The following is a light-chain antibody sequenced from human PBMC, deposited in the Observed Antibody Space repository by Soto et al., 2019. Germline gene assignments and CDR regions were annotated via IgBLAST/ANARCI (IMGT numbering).Light chain of an antibody. CDR1: QSISSN. CDR2: AAS. V-gene: IGKV1-39*01. CDR3: HQSYSTPLT. J-gene: IGKJ4*01. Sequence: DIQMTQSPSSLSASVGDRVTITCRASQSISSNLNWYQQKPGKAPKLLIYAASSLQSGVPSRFSGGGSGTDFTLTISSLQPEDFATYSCHQSYSTPLTFGGGTKVDIK.